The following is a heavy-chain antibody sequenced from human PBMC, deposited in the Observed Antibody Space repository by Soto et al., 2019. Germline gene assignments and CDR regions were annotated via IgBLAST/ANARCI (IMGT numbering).Heavy chain of an antibody. CDR1: GGSISSGDYY. Sequence: SETLSFTCTVSGGSISSGDYYWSWIRQPPGKGLEWIGYIYYSGSTYYNPSLKSRVTISVDTSKNQFSLKLSSVTAADTAVYYCASISVRNYYYGMDVWGQGTTVTVSS. CDR2: IYYSGST. J-gene: IGHJ6*02. V-gene: IGHV4-30-4*01. D-gene: IGHD3-10*01. CDR3: ASISVRNYYYGMDV.